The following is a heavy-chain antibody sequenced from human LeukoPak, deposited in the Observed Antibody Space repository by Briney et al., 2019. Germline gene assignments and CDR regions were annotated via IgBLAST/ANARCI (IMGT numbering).Heavy chain of an antibody. D-gene: IGHD3-10*01. CDR2: IYYSGST. V-gene: IGHV4-59*12. CDR1: GGSISSYY. CDR3: ARGGLYGSGSYYNR. J-gene: IGHJ4*02. Sequence: KPSETLSLTCTVSGGSISSYYWSWIRQPPGKGLEWIGYIYYSGSTNYNPSLKSRVTISVDTSKNQFSLKLSSVTAADTAVYYCARGGLYGSGSYYNRWGQGTLVTVSS.